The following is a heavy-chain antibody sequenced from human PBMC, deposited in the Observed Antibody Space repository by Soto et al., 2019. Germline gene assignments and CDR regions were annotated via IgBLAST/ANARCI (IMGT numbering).Heavy chain of an antibody. J-gene: IGHJ4*02. Sequence: QVQLVQSGTEVKRPGASVKVACKASGYTFTTYGISWVRQAPGQGLEWMGWISAYSGNTNFAQKLQGRVTMTTDTSTTTAYMELRSLRSDDTAVYYCARDHTSSGWFGGHHYWGQGTLVTVSS. CDR3: ARDHTSSGWFGGHHY. D-gene: IGHD6-19*01. V-gene: IGHV1-18*01. CDR2: ISAYSGNT. CDR1: GYTFTTYG.